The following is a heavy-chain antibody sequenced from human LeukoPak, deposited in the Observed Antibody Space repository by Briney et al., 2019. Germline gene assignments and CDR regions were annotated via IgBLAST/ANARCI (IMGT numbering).Heavy chain of an antibody. CDR3: ARGSSVYHFSIAARPEFDY. CDR1: GFTFSDYY. Sequence: GGSLRLSCAASGFTFSDYYMSWIRQAPGKGLEWVSYISSSGSTIYYADSVKGRFTISRDNAKNSLYLQMNSLRAADTAVYYCARGSSVYHFSIAARPEFDYWGQGTLVTVSS. D-gene: IGHD6-6*01. CDR2: ISSSGSTI. V-gene: IGHV3-11*04. J-gene: IGHJ4*02.